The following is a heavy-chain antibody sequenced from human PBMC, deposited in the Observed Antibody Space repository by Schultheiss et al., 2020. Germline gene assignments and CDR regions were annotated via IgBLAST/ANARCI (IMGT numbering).Heavy chain of an antibody. CDR2: IYYSGST. J-gene: IGHJ4*02. D-gene: IGHD4/OR15-4a*01. CDR3: ARGLDRYGATDY. V-gene: IGHV4-59*01. CDR1: GGSISSYY. Sequence: SETLSLTCTVSGGSISSYYWSWIRQPPGKGLEWIGYIYYSGSTNYNPSLKSRVTISVDTSKNQFSLKLSSVTAADTAVYFCARGLDRYGATDYWGQGTQVTVSS.